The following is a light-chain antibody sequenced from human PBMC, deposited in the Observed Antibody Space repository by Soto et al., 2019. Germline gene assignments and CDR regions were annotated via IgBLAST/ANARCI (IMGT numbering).Light chain of an antibody. CDR1: QSISSY. CDR3: LQSYSTPWT. Sequence: DIQMTQSPSSLSASVGDRVTITCRASQSISSYLNWYQQKPGKAPKLLIYAASSLQSGVPSRFSGSGSGTDFTLTISSLHPEDFATYYSLQSYSTPWTFGQGTKVEI. V-gene: IGKV1-39*01. CDR2: AAS. J-gene: IGKJ1*01.